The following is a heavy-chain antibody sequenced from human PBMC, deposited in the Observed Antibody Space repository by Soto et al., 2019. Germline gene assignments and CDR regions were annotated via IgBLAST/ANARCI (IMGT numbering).Heavy chain of an antibody. J-gene: IGHJ6*02. CDR1: GGTFSSYA. V-gene: IGHV1-69*12. D-gene: IGHD5-18*01. Sequence: QVQLVQSGAEVKKPGSSVKVSCKASGGTFSSYAISWVRQDPGQGREWMGGIIPIFGTANYAQKFQGRVTITADESTITAYMELSSLRSEDTAVYYCAREGTAMVRARAVDVWGQGTTVTVSS. CDR2: IIPIFGTA. CDR3: AREGTAMVRARAVDV.